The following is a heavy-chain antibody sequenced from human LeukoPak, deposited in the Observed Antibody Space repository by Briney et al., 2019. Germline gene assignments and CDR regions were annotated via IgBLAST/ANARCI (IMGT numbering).Heavy chain of an antibody. CDR1: GASLADYY. Sequence: PSETLSLTCSVSGASLADYYWSWIRQPPGKGLEWIGNIYYSGSTKFNPSLRSRVTISVDTSKNQFSLKLSSVTAADTAVYYCARKGYSVYDGLDYWGRGTLVTVSS. CDR3: ARKGYSVYDGLDY. V-gene: IGHV4-59*01. J-gene: IGHJ4*02. CDR2: IYYSGST. D-gene: IGHD5/OR15-5a*01.